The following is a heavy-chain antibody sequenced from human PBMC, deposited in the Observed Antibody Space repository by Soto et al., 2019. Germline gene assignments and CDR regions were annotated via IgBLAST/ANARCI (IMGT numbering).Heavy chain of an antibody. CDR1: GYTFTGDY. Sequence: ASVNVSCKASGYTFTGDYIPWVRPAPLQGRECRGCLNPNSGGKNSAQNFKGRVTMTRDPSISTAYMELSMLRSDDTAVYYCAGCSYYQYYSYAMVVRGQGTTVTVSS. J-gene: IGHJ6*02. CDR3: AGCSYYQYYSYAMVV. D-gene: IGHD2-15*01. V-gene: IGHV1-2*02. CDR2: LNPNSGGK.